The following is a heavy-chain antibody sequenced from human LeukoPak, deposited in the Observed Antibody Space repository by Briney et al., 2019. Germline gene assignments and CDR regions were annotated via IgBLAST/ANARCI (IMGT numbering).Heavy chain of an antibody. Sequence: PGGSLRLSCAASGFTFSIYSLTWVRQAPGKGLEWVSSINSNSKYIYYADSVKGRFTISRDNAKNSLYLQMNSLRAEDTAVYYCARVVKDSSGYYPDAFDIWGQGTMVTVSS. CDR3: ARVVKDSSGYYPDAFDI. D-gene: IGHD3-22*01. V-gene: IGHV3-21*01. CDR1: GFTFSIYS. CDR2: INSNSKYI. J-gene: IGHJ3*02.